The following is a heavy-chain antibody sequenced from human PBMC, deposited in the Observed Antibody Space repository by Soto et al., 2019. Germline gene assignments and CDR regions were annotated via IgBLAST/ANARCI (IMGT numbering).Heavy chain of an antibody. Sequence: PSETLSLTCTVSGGSISSSSYYWGWIRQPPGKGLEWIGSIYYSGSTYYNPSLKSRVTISVDTSKNQFSLKLSSVTAADTAVYYCARVSDKVFDYWGQGTLVTVSS. D-gene: IGHD2-15*01. CDR2: IYYSGST. J-gene: IGHJ4*02. V-gene: IGHV4-39*07. CDR1: GGSISSSSYY. CDR3: ARVSDKVFDY.